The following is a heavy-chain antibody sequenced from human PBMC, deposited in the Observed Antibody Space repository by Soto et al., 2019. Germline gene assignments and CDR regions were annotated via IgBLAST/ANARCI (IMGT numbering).Heavy chain of an antibody. D-gene: IGHD6-13*01. V-gene: IGHV3-30*18. CDR1: GFTFSSYG. CDR3: AKADSGYDPKYSSSWYYYYYGMDV. CDR2: ISYDGSNK. Sequence: PGGSLRLSCAASGFTFSSYGMHWVRQAPGKGLEWVAVISYDGSNKYYADSVKGRFTISRDNSKNTLYLQMNSLRAEDTAVYYCAKADSGYDPKYSSSWYYYYYGMDVWGQGTTVTVSS. J-gene: IGHJ6*02.